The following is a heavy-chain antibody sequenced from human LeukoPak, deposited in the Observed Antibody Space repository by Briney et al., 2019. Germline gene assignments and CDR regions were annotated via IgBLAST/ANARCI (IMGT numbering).Heavy chain of an antibody. CDR3: ARDWVTHSSGRPGALDI. V-gene: IGHV3-23*01. Sequence: GGSLRLSCAASGFTFSSYAMSWVRQAPGKGLEWVSVISDSGRSTYYADSVKGRFTISRDNSKNTLFLQMNSLRAEDTALYYCARDWVTHSSGRPGALDIWGQGTMVTVSS. J-gene: IGHJ3*02. CDR2: ISDSGRST. D-gene: IGHD6-19*01. CDR1: GFTFSSYA.